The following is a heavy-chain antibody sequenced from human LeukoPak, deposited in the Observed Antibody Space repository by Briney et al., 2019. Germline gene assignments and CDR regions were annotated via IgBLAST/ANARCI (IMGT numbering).Heavy chain of an antibody. CDR2: IRYDGNNK. Sequence: GGSLRLPCTASGFTFSSTGMHWVRQAPGKGLEWVSYIRYDGNNKNYGDSVKGRLTVSRDNSKNTLYLQMNSLRVEDTAVYYCARTYNPDYWGQGTLVTVSS. CDR1: GFTFSSTG. V-gene: IGHV3-30*02. D-gene: IGHD1-14*01. J-gene: IGHJ4*02. CDR3: ARTYNPDY.